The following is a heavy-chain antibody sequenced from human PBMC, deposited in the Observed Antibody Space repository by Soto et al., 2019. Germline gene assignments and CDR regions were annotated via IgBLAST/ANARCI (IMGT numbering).Heavy chain of an antibody. D-gene: IGHD3-22*01. Sequence: QVQLQESGPGLVKPSQTLSLTCTVSGGSISSGGYYWSWIRQHPGKGLEWIGYIYYSGSTYYNPSLKSRVTISVDTSKNQFSLKLSSVTAADTAVYYCARGTKMGNYYDSSGFLVYWGQGTLVTVSS. J-gene: IGHJ4*02. CDR3: ARGTKMGNYYDSSGFLVY. CDR2: IYYSGST. V-gene: IGHV4-31*03. CDR1: GGSISSGGYY.